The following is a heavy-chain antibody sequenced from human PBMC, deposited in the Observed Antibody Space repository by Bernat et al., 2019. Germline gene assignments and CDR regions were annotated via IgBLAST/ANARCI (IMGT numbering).Heavy chain of an antibody. CDR2: ISAYNGNT. D-gene: IGHD6-19*01. Sequence: QVQLVQSGAEVKKPGASVKVSCKASGYTFTSYGISWVRQAPGQGLEWMGWISAYNGNTNYAQKLQGRVTMTTDTTTSTAYMELRSLRSDDTAVYYCAREVRPTLGAGKWIYGMDVWGQGTTVTVSS. CDR3: AREVRPTLGAGKWIYGMDV. V-gene: IGHV1-18*01. J-gene: IGHJ6*02. CDR1: GYTFTSYG.